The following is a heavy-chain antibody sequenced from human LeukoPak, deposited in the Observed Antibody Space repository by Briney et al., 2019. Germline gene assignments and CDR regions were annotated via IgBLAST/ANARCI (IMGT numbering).Heavy chain of an antibody. CDR2: IRSSGTMI. Sequence: QPGGSLRLSCETSGFSFSSYSMNWVRQAPGKGLEWVSYIRSSGTMIYYADSVKGRFTISRDNSKNTLYLQMNSLRAEDTAVYYCARAPGYCSGGSCSDYWGQGTLVTVSS. CDR3: ARAPGYCSGGSCSDY. J-gene: IGHJ4*02. CDR1: GFSFSSYS. D-gene: IGHD2-15*01. V-gene: IGHV3-48*01.